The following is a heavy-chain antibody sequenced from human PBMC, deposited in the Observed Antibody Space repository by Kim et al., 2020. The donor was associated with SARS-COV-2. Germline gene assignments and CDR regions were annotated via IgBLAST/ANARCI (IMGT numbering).Heavy chain of an antibody. J-gene: IGHJ3*02. CDR2: INPNSGGK. CDR3: ASQRVGGNAFDI. Sequence: ASVKVSCKASGYTFTGYYMHWVRQAPGQGLEWMGWINPNSGGKKYEQKFQGWVTMTRDTSISTAYMELSRLRSDDTAVYYCASQRVGGNAFDIWGQGTMVTVSS. CDR1: GYTFTGYY. V-gene: IGHV1-2*04.